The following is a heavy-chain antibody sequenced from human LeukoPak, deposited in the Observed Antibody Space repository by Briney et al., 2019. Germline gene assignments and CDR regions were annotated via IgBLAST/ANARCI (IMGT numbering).Heavy chain of an antibody. V-gene: IGHV3-30*04. CDR3: TRAFYSGSDPFDY. J-gene: IGHJ4*02. D-gene: IGHD3-10*01. CDR2: TTDNGDTK. Sequence: GGSPRLSCTASGFPFINDAIHSGRHGPGKGLESVAVTTDNGDTKYYADSVRGRFTISRYNAKNKLYLQMDRLGQNDTGLYYCTRAFYSGSDPFDYWGQGTLVTVSS. CDR1: GFPFINDA.